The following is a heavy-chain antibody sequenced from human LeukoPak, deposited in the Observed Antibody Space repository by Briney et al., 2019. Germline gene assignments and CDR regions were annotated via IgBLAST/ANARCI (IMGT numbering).Heavy chain of an antibody. CDR1: GGSISSGSYY. J-gene: IGHJ6*03. Sequence: KTSETLSLTCTASGGSISSGSYYWSWIRQPAGKGLEWIGRLYTSGSTNYNPSLKSRVTISVDTSKNQFSLKLSSVTAADTAVYYCASTYYYYCMDVWGKGTTVTISS. CDR2: LYTSGST. CDR3: ASTYYYYCMDV. V-gene: IGHV4-61*02.